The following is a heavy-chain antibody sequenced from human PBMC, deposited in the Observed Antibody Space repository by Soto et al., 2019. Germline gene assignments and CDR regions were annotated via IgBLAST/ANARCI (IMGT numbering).Heavy chain of an antibody. CDR3: ARVISSSGYYYYYGMDV. Sequence: ASVKVSCKASGYTFTGYYMHWVRQAPGQGLEWMGWINPNSGGTNYAQKFQGRVTMTRDTSISTAYTELSRLRSDDTAVYYCARVISSSGYYYYYGMDVWGQGTTVTVSS. V-gene: IGHV1-2*02. CDR2: INPNSGGT. D-gene: IGHD6-6*01. CDR1: GYTFTGYY. J-gene: IGHJ6*02.